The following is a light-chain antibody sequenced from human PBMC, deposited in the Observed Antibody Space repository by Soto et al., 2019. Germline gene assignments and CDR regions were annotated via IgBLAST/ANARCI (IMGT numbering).Light chain of an antibody. J-gene: IGKJ2*01. CDR2: KAS. V-gene: IGKV1-5*03. CDR3: QQYNSYPYT. Sequence: DILMTQSPSTLSASVGDRVTITCRASQSISSWLAWYQQKPGKAPKLLIYKASSLESGVPSRFSGSGSGKEFTLTINSLQPDDFATYYCQQYNSYPYTFGQGTKLEIK. CDR1: QSISSW.